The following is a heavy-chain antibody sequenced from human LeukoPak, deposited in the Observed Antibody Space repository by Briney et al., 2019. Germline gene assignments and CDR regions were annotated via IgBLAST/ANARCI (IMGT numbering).Heavy chain of an antibody. CDR2: INHSGST. D-gene: IGHD3-22*01. CDR3: ARGRPSGYSLQDNWFDP. Sequence: TGGSLRLSCAASGFTFSSYAMSWVRQAPGKGLEWIGEINHSGSTNYNPSLKSRVTISVDTSKNQFSLKLSSVTAADTAVYYCARGRPSGYSLQDNWFDPWGQGTLVTVSS. V-gene: IGHV4-34*01. J-gene: IGHJ5*02. CDR1: GFTFSSYA.